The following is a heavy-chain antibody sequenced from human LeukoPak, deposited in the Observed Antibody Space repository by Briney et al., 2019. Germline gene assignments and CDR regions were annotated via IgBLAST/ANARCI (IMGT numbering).Heavy chain of an antibody. CDR3: ARGDSPSYYYDSSGYQGDY. D-gene: IGHD3-22*01. Sequence: PSETLSLTCAVYGGSFSGYYWSWIRQPPGQGLEWIGEINHSGSTNYNPSLKSRVTISVDTSKNQFSLKLSSVTAADTAVYYCARGDSPSYYYDSSGYQGDYWGQGTLVTVSS. J-gene: IGHJ4*02. CDR2: INHSGST. CDR1: GGSFSGYY. V-gene: IGHV4-34*01.